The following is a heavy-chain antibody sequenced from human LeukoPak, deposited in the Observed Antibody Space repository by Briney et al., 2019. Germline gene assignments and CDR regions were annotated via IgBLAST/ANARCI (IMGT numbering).Heavy chain of an antibody. J-gene: IGHJ4*02. CDR2: IYPGDSDT. CDR1: GYSFATYW. D-gene: IGHD5-18*01. CDR3: ARGYSYPKGWDY. Sequence: GESLKISCKGSGYSFATYWIGWVRQLPGKGLEGMRIIYPGDSDTKYSPSFQGQVTISADKSISTAYLQWSSLKASDAAMYYCARGYSYPKGWDYWGQGTLVTVSS. V-gene: IGHV5-51*01.